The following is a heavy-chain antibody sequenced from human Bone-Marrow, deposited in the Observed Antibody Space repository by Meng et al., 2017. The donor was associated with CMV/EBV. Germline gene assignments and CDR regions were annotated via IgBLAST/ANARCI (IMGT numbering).Heavy chain of an antibody. Sequence: SETLSLTCTVSGASISTSSYYWGWIRLPPGKGLEWIGSVYYSGTTYYNPSLRSRVTISSDTSKNQFSLKLTSVTAADTAVYYCVRDPELLVPAAATYYYYYGMDVWGQGTTVPVSS. J-gene: IGHJ6*02. D-gene: IGHD2-2*01. CDR1: GASISTSSYY. CDR2: VYYSGTT. V-gene: IGHV4-39*07. CDR3: VRDPELLVPAAATYYYYYGMDV.